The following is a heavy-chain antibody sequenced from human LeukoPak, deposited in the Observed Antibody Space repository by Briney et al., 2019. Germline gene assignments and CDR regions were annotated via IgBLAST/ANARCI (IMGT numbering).Heavy chain of an antibody. Sequence: SETLSLTCVVYGGSFRGSDWSWIGQPPGKGLEWMGEINHSGSTNYKPSLKSRVTISVDTSKNQFSLKLSSVTAADTAVYYCARGLWVQQYSSSWPVTGNYYYYMDVWGKGTTVTVSS. J-gene: IGHJ6*03. CDR1: GGSFRGSD. V-gene: IGHV4-34*01. CDR3: ARGLWVQQYSSSWPVTGNYYYYMDV. CDR2: INHSGST. D-gene: IGHD6-13*01.